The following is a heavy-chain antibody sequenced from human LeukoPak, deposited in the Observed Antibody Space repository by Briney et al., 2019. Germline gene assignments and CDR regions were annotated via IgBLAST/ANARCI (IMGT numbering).Heavy chain of an antibody. J-gene: IGHJ3*02. Sequence: GGSLRLSCAASGFTFSSYSMNWVRQAPGKGLEWVSSISSSSSYIYYADSMKGRFTISRDNAKNSLYLQMNSLRAEDTAVYYCARRVMTANDAFDIWGHGTMVTVSS. CDR1: GFTFSSYS. D-gene: IGHD2-21*01. CDR3: ARRVMTANDAFDI. V-gene: IGHV3-21*01. CDR2: ISSSSSYI.